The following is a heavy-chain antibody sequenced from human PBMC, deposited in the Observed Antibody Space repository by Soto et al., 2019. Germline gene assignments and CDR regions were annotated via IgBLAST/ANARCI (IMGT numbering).Heavy chain of an antibody. D-gene: IGHD1-26*01. Sequence: AQLLQSGGGLVPPGGSLRLSCEASGFAFNKFGMHWVRQAPGKGLEWVAFISYDGSYQYYADSVQGRLTITRDNSMNTLNMQLNSLRREDTAVYYCAKGGEVGGVLGDHWGQGTLVTVSS. CDR2: ISYDGSYQ. J-gene: IGHJ4*02. V-gene: IGHV3-30*18. CDR1: GFAFNKFG. CDR3: AKGGEVGGVLGDH.